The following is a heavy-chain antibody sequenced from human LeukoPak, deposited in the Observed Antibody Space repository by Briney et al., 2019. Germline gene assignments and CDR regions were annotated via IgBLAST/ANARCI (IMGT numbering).Heavy chain of an antibody. D-gene: IGHD6-13*01. CDR2: VNPNSGGT. CDR1: GHTFTGYY. V-gene: IGHV1-2*02. CDR3: ASPLSSSWEAIDAFDI. Sequence: ASVKVSCKASGHTFTGYYMHWVRQAPGQGLEWMGWVNPNSGGTNYAQKFQGRVTMTRDTSISTAYMELSRLRSDDTAVYYCASPLSSSWEAIDAFDIWGQGTMVTVSS. J-gene: IGHJ3*02.